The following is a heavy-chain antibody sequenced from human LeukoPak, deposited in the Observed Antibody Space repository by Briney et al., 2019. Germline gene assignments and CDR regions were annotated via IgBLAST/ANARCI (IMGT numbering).Heavy chain of an antibody. CDR3: AKGPDTSGYYSLDY. J-gene: IGHJ4*02. CDR1: RFTFSSYD. D-gene: IGHD3-22*01. V-gene: IGHV3-30*18. CDR2: ISYDGSSK. Sequence: GVSLRLSCAASRFTFSSYDMHWVRQAPGKGLEWVAVISYDGSSKYYADSVKGRFTISRDNSKNTLYVQMNSLRTEDTAIYYCAKGPDTSGYYSLDYWGQGTLVTVSS.